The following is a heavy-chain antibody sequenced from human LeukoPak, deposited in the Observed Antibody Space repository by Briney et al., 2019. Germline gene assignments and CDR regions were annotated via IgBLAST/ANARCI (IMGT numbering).Heavy chain of an antibody. Sequence: SETLSLTCTVSGGSISSGSYYWSWIRQPAGKGLEWIGRIYTSGSTNYNPSLKSRVTISVDTSKHQFSLKLSSVTAADTAVYYCARGGSGWYSYWGQGTLVTVSS. V-gene: IGHV4-61*02. CDR3: ARGGSGWYSY. CDR1: GGSISSGSYY. D-gene: IGHD6-19*01. CDR2: IYTSGST. J-gene: IGHJ4*02.